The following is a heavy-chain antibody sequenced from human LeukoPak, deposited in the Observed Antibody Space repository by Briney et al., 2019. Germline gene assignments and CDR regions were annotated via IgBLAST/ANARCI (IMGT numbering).Heavy chain of an antibody. V-gene: IGHV4-34*01. J-gene: IGHJ6*03. CDR1: GGSFSGYY. CDR2: INHSGST. D-gene: IGHD3-22*01. CDR3: ARGWPLWSSGYYFGRYYYYYMDV. Sequence: TSETLSLTCAVYGGSFSGYYWSWIRQPPGKGLEWIGEINHSGSTNYNPSLKSRVTISVDTSKNQFSLKLSSVTAADTAVYYCARGWPLWSSGYYFGRYYYYYMDVWGKGTTVTVSS.